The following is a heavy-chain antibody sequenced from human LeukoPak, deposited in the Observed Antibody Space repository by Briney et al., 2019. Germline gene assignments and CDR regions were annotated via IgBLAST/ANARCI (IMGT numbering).Heavy chain of an antibody. V-gene: IGHV3-33*01. D-gene: IGHD3-10*01. CDR3: ARETWAGTDYYYMDV. Sequence: GGSLRLSCAASGFTFSSYGMHWVRQAPGKGLEWVAGIWYDGSNKYYGDSVKGRFTISRDTSKNTLSLHMNSMSAEDTAVYYCARETWAGTDYYYMDVWGKGTTVTVSS. CDR2: IWYDGSNK. J-gene: IGHJ6*03. CDR1: GFTFSSYG.